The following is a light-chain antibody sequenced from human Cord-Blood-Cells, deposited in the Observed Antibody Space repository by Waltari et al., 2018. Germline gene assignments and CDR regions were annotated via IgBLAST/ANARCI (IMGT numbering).Light chain of an antibody. Sequence: QSALTQPASVSGSPGQSITISCTGTSSDVGGYNYVSWYQQHPGKAPKLMIYDVSNRPSWVSKPFSRSKSGNTASLTSSGLQAEDQADYYCSSYTSSSTLVFGGGTKLTVL. CDR2: DVS. CDR1: SSDVGGYNY. CDR3: SSYTSSSTLV. J-gene: IGLJ3*02. V-gene: IGLV2-14*01.